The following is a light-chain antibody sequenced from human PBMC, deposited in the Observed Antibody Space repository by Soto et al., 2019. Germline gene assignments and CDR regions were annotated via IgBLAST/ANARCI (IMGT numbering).Light chain of an antibody. Sequence: QSVLTQPPSVSGAPGQRVTISCTGSSSNIGAGYDVHWYQQLPGTAPKLLTYGNSIRPSGVPDRFSGSKSGTSASLAITGLQAEDEADYYCQSYDSSLSGPDVFGTGTKLTVL. CDR2: GNS. V-gene: IGLV1-40*01. CDR3: QSYDSSLSGPDV. CDR1: SSNIGAGYD. J-gene: IGLJ1*01.